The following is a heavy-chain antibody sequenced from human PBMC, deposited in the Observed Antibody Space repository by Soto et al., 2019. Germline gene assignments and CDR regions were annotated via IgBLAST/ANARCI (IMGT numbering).Heavy chain of an antibody. CDR3: ARKYSSGWNTGWFDR. Sequence: PSETLSLTCAISGDSVSSNSAAWNWIIHSPSSGLEWLGRTYYRSKWYNDYAVSVKSRITMNKDTSKNQFSLQLNSVTPEDTAVYYCARKYSSGWNTGWFDRWGQGTRVTVSS. D-gene: IGHD6-19*01. V-gene: IGHV6-1*01. CDR1: GDSVSSNSAA. CDR2: TYYRSKWYN. J-gene: IGHJ5*02.